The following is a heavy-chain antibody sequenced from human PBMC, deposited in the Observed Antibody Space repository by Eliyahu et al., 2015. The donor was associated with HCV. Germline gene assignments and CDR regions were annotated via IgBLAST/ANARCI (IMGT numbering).Heavy chain of an antibody. CDR1: GGSISSYY. CDR2: IFYSGST. J-gene: IGHJ6*03. V-gene: IGHV4-59*01. D-gene: IGHD3-3*01. CDR3: ARAVESAIFGVVLSPENYYYYMDV. Sequence: QVQLQESGPGLVKPSETLSLTCSVSGGSISSYYWSWVRQPPNKGLEWIGYIFYSGSTSYNPSLKSRVTISLDTSKNQLSLKLSSVTAADTAVYYCARAVESAIFGVVLSPENYYYYMDVWGKGTTVTVSS.